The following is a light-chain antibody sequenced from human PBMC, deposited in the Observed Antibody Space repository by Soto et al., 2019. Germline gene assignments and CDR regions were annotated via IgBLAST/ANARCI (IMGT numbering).Light chain of an antibody. CDR3: VAWDDTLNGVV. J-gene: IGLJ3*02. Sequence: QSVLTQPPSASGAPGQRLTISCSGSTSNIGATTVNWYRHLPGTAPKLLVYDNDRRPSGVPDRFSGSKSGTSASLAISGLQSEDEADYYCVAWDDTLNGVVFGGGTKLTVL. CDR2: DND. CDR1: TSNIGATT. V-gene: IGLV1-44*01.